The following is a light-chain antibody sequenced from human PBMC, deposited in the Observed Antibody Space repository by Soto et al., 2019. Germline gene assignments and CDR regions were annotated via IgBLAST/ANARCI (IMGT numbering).Light chain of an antibody. J-gene: IGKJ5*01. CDR1: QTVSSY. V-gene: IGKV3-20*01. Sequence: ESVLTHSPGTLSLSPGERATLYCRASQTVSSYLTWYQQRPGQAPRLLIYGASKRATGIPDRFSGSGSGTDFTLTISRLEPEDFALYYCQQYGTSPITFGQGTRLEIK. CDR3: QQYGTSPIT. CDR2: GAS.